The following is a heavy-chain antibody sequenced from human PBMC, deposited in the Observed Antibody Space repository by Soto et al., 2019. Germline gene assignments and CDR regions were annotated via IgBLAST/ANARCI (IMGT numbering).Heavy chain of an antibody. CDR3: ARGAYYPPVSVI. CDR2: IDPSDSYT. CDR1: GYTFTSNW. Sequence: RGESLKISCKGSGYTFTSNWISWVRQMPGKGLEWMGKIDPSDSYTNYSPSFQGHVTFSADQSITTAYLQWSSLNASDTAIYYCARGAYYPPVSVIWGQGTMVTVSS. J-gene: IGHJ3*02. D-gene: IGHD1-26*01. V-gene: IGHV5-10-1*01.